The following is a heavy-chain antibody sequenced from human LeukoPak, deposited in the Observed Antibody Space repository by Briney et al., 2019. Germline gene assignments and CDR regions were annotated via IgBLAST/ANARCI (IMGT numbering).Heavy chain of an antibody. V-gene: IGHV4-38-2*02. Sequence: PSETLSLTCTVSGSSISSAYYWGWIRQPPGKGLEWIGYIYHSGSTYYNPSLKSRVTISVDRSKNQFSLKLSSVTAADTAVYYCARVLSTYCSSTSCYTSGYYYYMDVWGKGTTVTVSS. D-gene: IGHD2-2*02. CDR2: IYHSGST. J-gene: IGHJ6*03. CDR1: GSSISSAYY. CDR3: ARVLSTYCSSTSCYTSGYYYYMDV.